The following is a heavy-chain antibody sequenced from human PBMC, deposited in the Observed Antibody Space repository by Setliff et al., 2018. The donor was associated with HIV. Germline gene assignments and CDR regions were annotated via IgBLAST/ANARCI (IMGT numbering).Heavy chain of an antibody. CDR2: INHSGTA. Sequence: PSETLSLTCAVYGGSLSSSYWTWIRQAPGKGLEWIGEINHSGTANYNPSLKSRVTMSLDRSKRQFSLKLTSLTAADTAIYYCARQGYIYGYPLNWFDPWGQGTLVTSPQ. J-gene: IGHJ5*02. CDR1: GGSLSSSY. D-gene: IGHD5-18*01. CDR3: ARQGYIYGYPLNWFDP. V-gene: IGHV4-34*01.